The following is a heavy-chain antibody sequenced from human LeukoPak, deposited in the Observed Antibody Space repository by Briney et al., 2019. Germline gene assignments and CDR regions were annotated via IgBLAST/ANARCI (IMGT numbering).Heavy chain of an antibody. Sequence: ASXXXXCKASXGTFSSYAISWVRQAPGQGLEWMGRIIPIFGTANYAQKFQGRVTITTDESTSTAYMELSSLRSEDTAVYYCARDSPYGDSDYWGQGTLVTVSS. D-gene: IGHD4-17*01. CDR3: ARDSPYGDSDY. J-gene: IGHJ4*02. CDR2: IIPIFGTA. CDR1: XGTFSSYA. V-gene: IGHV1-69*05.